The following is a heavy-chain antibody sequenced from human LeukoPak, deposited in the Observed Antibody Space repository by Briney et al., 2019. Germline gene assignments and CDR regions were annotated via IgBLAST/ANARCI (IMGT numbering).Heavy chain of an antibody. CDR3: ARGVNSGYFDY. CDR1: GGSTTTGDYY. D-gene: IGHD1-26*01. CDR2: IYTSGST. Sequence: SQTLTLTCSVSGGSTTTGDYYCSWIRQPAGKGLEWIGRIYTSGSTNYNSSLKSRVAMSVDTSRNQFSLKLTSVTAADTAVYYCARGVNSGYFDYCGQGTLVTVSS. J-gene: IGHJ4*02. V-gene: IGHV4-61*02.